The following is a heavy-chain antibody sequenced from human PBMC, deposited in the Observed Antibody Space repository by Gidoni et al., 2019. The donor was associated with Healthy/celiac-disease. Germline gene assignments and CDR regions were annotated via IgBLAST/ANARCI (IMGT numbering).Heavy chain of an antibody. D-gene: IGHD3-22*01. Sequence: QVQLQESGPGLVKPSETLSLTCTVSGGSISRYYWSWIRQLPGKGLEWIGYIYYSGSTNYNPSLKSRVTISVDTSKNQFSLKLSSVTAADTAVYYCARDSLYYYDSSGSQGGFDPWGQGTLVTVSS. CDR2: IYYSGST. CDR1: GGSISRYY. CDR3: ARDSLYYYDSSGSQGGFDP. J-gene: IGHJ5*02. V-gene: IGHV4-59*01.